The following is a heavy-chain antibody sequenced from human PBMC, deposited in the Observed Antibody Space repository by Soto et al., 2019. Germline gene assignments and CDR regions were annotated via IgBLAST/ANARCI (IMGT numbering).Heavy chain of an antibody. D-gene: IGHD2-2*01. CDR3: ARHGPAAMAGAHYFDY. CDR2: IYYSGST. CDR1: GDSISSYY. Sequence: QVQLQESGPGLVKPSETLSLTCTVSGDSISSYYWSWIRQPPGKGLEWIGYIYYSGSTNYNPSLKRRVTISIDTSKNQFSLKLSSVTAADTAVYNCARHGPAAMAGAHYFDYWGQGTLVTVSS. V-gene: IGHV4-59*08. J-gene: IGHJ4*02.